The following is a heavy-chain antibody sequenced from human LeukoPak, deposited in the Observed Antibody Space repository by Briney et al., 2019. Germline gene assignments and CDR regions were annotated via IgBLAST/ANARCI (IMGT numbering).Heavy chain of an antibody. CDR1: GYTFTSYY. V-gene: IGHV1-46*01. D-gene: IGHD3-9*01. J-gene: IGHJ4*02. CDR3: ARDSLTGYPYYYFDY. Sequence: ASVKVSCKASGYTFTSYYMHWVRQAPGQGLEWMGIINPSGGSTSYAQKFQGRVTMTRDTSTSTVYMELSSLRSEDTAVYYCARDSLTGYPYYYFDYWGQGTLVTVSS. CDR2: INPSGGST.